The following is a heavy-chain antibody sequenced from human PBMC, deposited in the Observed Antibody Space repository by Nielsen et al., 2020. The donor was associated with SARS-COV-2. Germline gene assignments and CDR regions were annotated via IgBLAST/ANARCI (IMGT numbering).Heavy chain of an antibody. CDR2: IRGSGV. V-gene: IGHV3-23*01. Sequence: GESLKISCAASGFIFSNYAMSRVRQAPGKGLEWVSTIRGSGVYADSVKGRFTISRDNSKDTLYLQLNSLRADDTAVYYCAKGDGGTYYFDYWGQGTLVTVSS. J-gene: IGHJ4*02. CDR3: AKGDGGTYYFDY. CDR1: GFIFSNYA. D-gene: IGHD1-7*01.